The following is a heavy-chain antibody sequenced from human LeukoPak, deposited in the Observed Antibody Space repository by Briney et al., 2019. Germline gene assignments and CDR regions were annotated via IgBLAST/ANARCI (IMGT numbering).Heavy chain of an antibody. CDR2: INHSGST. Sequence: SETLSLTCAVYGGSFSGYYWSWIRQPPGKGLEWIGEINHSGSTNNNPSLKSRVTISVDTSKNQFSLKLSSVTAADTAVYYCARDYPTRGATIRDAFDIWGQGTMVTVSS. CDR3: ARDYPTRGATIRDAFDI. J-gene: IGHJ3*02. CDR1: GGSFSGYY. V-gene: IGHV4-34*01. D-gene: IGHD2-2*02.